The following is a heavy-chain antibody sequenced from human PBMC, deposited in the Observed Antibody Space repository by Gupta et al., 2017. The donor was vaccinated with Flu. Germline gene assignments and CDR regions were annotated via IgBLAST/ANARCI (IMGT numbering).Heavy chain of an antibody. D-gene: IGHD5-12*01. CDR2: IKQDGIEK. V-gene: IGHV3-7*01. CDR3: ACLSFGNSAYDHNYCDY. J-gene: IGHJ4*02. Sequence: WVSWVRQATRRGPEWVANIKQDGIEKYDADSLKGRFTISRDNAKNSLYLQMNSLRAEETAVYYWACLSFGNSAYDHNYCDYWGQGTLVTVP. CDR1: W.